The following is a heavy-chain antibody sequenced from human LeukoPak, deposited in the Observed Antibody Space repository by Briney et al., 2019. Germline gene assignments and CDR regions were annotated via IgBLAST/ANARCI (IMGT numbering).Heavy chain of an antibody. Sequence: GGSLRLSCAASGFTFSSHWMHWVRQAPGKGLVWVSRINTDGSNTSYADSVKGRFTISRDNAKNTVYLQMNSLRADDTAVYYCARVLIAATGGDYWGQGTLVTVFS. CDR2: INTDGSNT. CDR3: ARVLIAATGGDY. V-gene: IGHV3-74*01. J-gene: IGHJ4*02. D-gene: IGHD6-13*01. CDR1: GFTFSSHW.